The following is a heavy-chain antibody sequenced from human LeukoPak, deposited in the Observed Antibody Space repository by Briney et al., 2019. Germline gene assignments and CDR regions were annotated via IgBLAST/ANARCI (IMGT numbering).Heavy chain of an antibody. CDR2: VSGSGGST. CDR3: AGGILEWVRNYYYYYMDV. V-gene: IGHV3-23*01. CDR1: GFTFSSYA. J-gene: IGHJ6*03. Sequence: PGGSLRLSCAASGFTFSSYAMSWVRQAPGKGLEWVSAVSGSGGSTYYADSVKGRFTISRDNSKNTLYLQMNSLRAEDTAVYYCAGGILEWVRNYYYYYMDVWGKGTTVTVSS. D-gene: IGHD3-3*01.